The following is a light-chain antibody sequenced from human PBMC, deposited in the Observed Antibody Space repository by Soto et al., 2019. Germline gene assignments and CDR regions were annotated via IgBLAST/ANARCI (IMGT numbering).Light chain of an antibody. CDR1: SRDVGAYNY. Sequence: QSVLTQPASVSGSPGQSITISCTGTSRDVGAYNYVSWYQQHPGKAPKLIISDVSNRPSGISNRFSGSKSGNTASLTISGLQAEDEADYYCSSHTTTRTVVFGGGTKVTVL. V-gene: IGLV2-14*01. CDR2: DVS. CDR3: SSHTTTRTVV. J-gene: IGLJ2*01.